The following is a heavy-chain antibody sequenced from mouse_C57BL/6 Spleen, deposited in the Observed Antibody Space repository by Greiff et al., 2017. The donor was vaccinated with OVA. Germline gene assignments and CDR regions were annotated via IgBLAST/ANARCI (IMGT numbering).Heavy chain of an antibody. D-gene: IGHD1-1*01. CDR2: IFTGAGAI. CDR3: ASALITTVLANIDY. V-gene: IGHV1-82*01. J-gene: IGHJ2*01. CDR1: GYAFSSSW. Sequence: VLLQESGPELVKPGASVKISCKASGYAFSSSWMNWVKQRPGKGLEWIGWIFTGAGAINYNGQLQGKVTLTADKASSTAYMQRISLTSEDSAVYFCASALITTVLANIDYWGQGTTLTVSS.